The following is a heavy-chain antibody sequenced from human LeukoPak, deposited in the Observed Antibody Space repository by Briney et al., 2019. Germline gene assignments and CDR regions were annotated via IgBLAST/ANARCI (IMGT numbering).Heavy chain of an antibody. V-gene: IGHV1-2*02. CDR2: INRNSGGT. CDR1: GYTFTGYY. CDR3: ARCIGQEAAIYYYGMDV. D-gene: IGHD2-2*01. J-gene: IGHJ6*02. Sequence: ASPNVSPKPSGYTFTGYYMHWVRQAPGQGREWMGWINRNSGGTNYALKFQGRVTMTRDTSISTAYIELSRLRSDGTAVYYWARCIGQEAAIYYYGMDVWGQGTTVTVSS.